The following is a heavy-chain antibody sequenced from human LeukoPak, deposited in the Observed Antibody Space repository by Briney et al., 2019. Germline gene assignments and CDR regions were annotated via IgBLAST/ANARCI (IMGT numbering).Heavy chain of an antibody. CDR3: ATRSRSWLSFYYYYGMDV. D-gene: IGHD6-13*01. Sequence: ASVKVSCTASGYTFTGYYMHWVRQAPGQGLEWMGRINPNSGGTNYAQKFQGRVTMTRDTSISTAYMELSRLRSEDTAVYYCATRSRSWLSFYYYYGMDVWGQGTTVTVSS. CDR2: INPNSGGT. CDR1: GYTFTGYY. J-gene: IGHJ6*02. V-gene: IGHV1-2*06.